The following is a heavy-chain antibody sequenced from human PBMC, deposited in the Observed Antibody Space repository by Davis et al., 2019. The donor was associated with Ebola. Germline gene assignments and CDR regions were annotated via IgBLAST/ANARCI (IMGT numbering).Heavy chain of an antibody. Sequence: ASVKVSCKASGYTFTGYYMHWVRQAPGQGLEYMAWISPDSGATHYEQRFQGRVTLTRDTSINTDYMELSSLRSDDTAIYYSAREKGGDGWFDPWGQGTLVTVSS. D-gene: IGHD3-16*01. J-gene: IGHJ5*02. V-gene: IGHV1-2*02. CDR1: GYTFTGYY. CDR2: ISPDSGAT. CDR3: AREKGGDGWFDP.